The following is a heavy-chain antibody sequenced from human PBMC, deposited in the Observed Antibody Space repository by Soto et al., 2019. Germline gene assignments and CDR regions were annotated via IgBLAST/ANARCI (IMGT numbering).Heavy chain of an antibody. D-gene: IGHD2-15*01. J-gene: IGHJ4*02. Sequence: GGSLRLSFAASGFTFSSYAMSWVRQAPGKGLEWVSAISGSGGSTYYADSVKGRFTISRGNSKNTLYLQMNSLRAEDTAVYYCAKDSVRFEVVVAATLFFDYWGQGTLVTVSS. CDR3: AKDSVRFEVVVAATLFFDY. CDR2: ISGSGGST. V-gene: IGHV3-23*01. CDR1: GFTFSSYA.